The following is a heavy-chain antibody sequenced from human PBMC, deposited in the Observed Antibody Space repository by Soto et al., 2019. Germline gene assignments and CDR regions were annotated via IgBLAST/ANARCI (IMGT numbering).Heavy chain of an antibody. Sequence: QVQLVESGGGVVQPGRSLRLSCAASGFTFSSYAMHWVRQAPGKGLEWVAVISYDGSNKYYADSVKGRFTISRDNSKNTLYLQMNSLRAEDTAVYYCARGWYYDDSTPNHYWGQGTLVTVSS. J-gene: IGHJ4*02. V-gene: IGHV3-30-3*01. D-gene: IGHD3-22*01. CDR3: ARGWYYDDSTPNHY. CDR1: GFTFSSYA. CDR2: ISYDGSNK.